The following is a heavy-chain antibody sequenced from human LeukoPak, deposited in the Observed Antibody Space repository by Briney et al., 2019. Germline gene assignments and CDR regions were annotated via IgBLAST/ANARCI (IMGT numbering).Heavy chain of an antibody. Sequence: GGSLRLSCAASGFTVRSNYMTWVRQAPGKGLEWVSIIHTDGSTFYADYVKGRFTISRDNSKNTADLQINSLRAGDTAVYYCARVRITMVRGSNSFYYMDVWGKGTTVTVSS. J-gene: IGHJ6*03. CDR1: GFTVRSNY. CDR2: IHTDGST. D-gene: IGHD3-10*01. CDR3: ARVRITMVRGSNSFYYMDV. V-gene: IGHV3-53*01.